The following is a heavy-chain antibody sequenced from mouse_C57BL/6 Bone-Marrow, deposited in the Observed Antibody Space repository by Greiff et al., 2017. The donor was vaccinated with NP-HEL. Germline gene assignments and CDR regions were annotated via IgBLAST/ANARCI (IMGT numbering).Heavy chain of an antibody. CDR1: GYTFTSYG. CDR3: ARRVGRWFAY. Sequence: VKLVESGAELARPGASVKLSCKASGYTFTSYGISWVKQRTGQGLEWIGEIYPRSGNTYYNEKFKGKATLTADKSSSTAYMELRSLTSEDSAVYFCARRVGRWFAYWGQGTLVTVSA. J-gene: IGHJ3*01. CDR2: IYPRSGNT. V-gene: IGHV1-81*01. D-gene: IGHD4-1*01.